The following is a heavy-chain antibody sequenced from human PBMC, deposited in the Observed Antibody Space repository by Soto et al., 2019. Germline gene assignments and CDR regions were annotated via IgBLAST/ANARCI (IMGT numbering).Heavy chain of an antibody. CDR3: AKDRLLTILGVVTAFFDY. V-gene: IGHV3-23*01. D-gene: IGHD3-3*01. Sequence: PGGSLRLSCAASGFTFSSYAMSWVRQAPGKGLEWVSAISGSGGSTYYADSVKGRFTISRDNSKNTLYLQMNSLRAEDTAVYYCAKDRLLTILGVVTAFFDYWGQGTLVTVSS. CDR2: ISGSGGST. CDR1: GFTFSSYA. J-gene: IGHJ4*02.